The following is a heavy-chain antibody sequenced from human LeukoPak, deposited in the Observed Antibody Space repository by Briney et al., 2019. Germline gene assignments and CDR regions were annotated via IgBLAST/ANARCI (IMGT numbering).Heavy chain of an antibody. D-gene: IGHD6-25*01. CDR1: GGTFSSYA. CDR2: IIPIFGTA. V-gene: IGHV1-69*05. CDR3: ARVPRGGDEFDP. J-gene: IGHJ5*02. Sequence: ASVKVSCKASGGTFSSYAISWVRQAPGQGLEWMGGIIPIFGTANYAQKFQGRVSMTRSTSITTAYMELSSLRSEDTAVYYCARVPRGGDEFDPWGQGTLVTVSS.